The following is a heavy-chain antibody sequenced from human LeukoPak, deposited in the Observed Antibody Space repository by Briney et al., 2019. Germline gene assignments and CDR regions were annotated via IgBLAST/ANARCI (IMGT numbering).Heavy chain of an antibody. D-gene: IGHD6-13*01. CDR3: ARGHSSSWYTWYFDL. CDR1: GYSISSGYY. V-gene: IGHV4-38-2*02. Sequence: PSETLSLTCTVSGYSISSGYYWGWIRQPPGKGLEWIGSIYHSGSTYYNPSLKSRVTISVDTSKNQFSLKLSSVTAADTAVYYCARGHSSSWYTWYFDLWGRGTLVTVSS. CDR2: IYHSGST. J-gene: IGHJ2*01.